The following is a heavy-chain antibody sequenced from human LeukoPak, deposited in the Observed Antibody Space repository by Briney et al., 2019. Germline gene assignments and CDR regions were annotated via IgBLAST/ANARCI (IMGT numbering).Heavy chain of an antibody. CDR1: GFTFSSYW. CDR2: ISYDGSNE. Sequence: GGSLRLSCAASGFTFSSYWMSWVRQAPGKGLEWVAVISYDGSNEYYADSVKGRFTISRDNSKNTLYLQMNSLRAEDTAVYYCSRWELLGYYFDYWGQGTLVTVSS. D-gene: IGHD1-26*01. J-gene: IGHJ4*02. CDR3: SRWELLGYYFDY. V-gene: IGHV3-30-3*01.